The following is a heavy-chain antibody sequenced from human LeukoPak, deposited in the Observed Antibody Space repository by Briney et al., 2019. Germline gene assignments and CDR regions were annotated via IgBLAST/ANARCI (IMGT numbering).Heavy chain of an antibody. Sequence: GRSLRLSCAVSGFTVSSNYMSWVRQAAGKWLGWVAFIYVGGLMYYADSVKGRFTISRDNTKTTLYPQINDPRAEDTAVYYCASDSDCATSSGLDFDYWGQGTLVTVSS. V-gene: IGHV3-53*01. D-gene: IGHD6-19*01. J-gene: IGHJ4*02. CDR2: IYVGGLM. CDR3: ASDSDCATSSGLDFDY. CDR1: GFTVSSNY.